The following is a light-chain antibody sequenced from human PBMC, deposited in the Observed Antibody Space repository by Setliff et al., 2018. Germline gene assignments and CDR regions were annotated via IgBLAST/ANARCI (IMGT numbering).Light chain of an antibody. CDR3: SAWDDRLNVYV. J-gene: IGLJ1*01. Sequence: QSALTEPPSVTGAPGQAVTISCPGGSSNIGSNTVSWYQQFPGTAPKLLISRNNKRPSGVPDRFSGSKSGTSASLAISGLQSEDEADYYCSAWDDRLNVYVFGTGTKVTVL. CDR1: SSNIGSNT. CDR2: RNN. V-gene: IGLV1-44*01.